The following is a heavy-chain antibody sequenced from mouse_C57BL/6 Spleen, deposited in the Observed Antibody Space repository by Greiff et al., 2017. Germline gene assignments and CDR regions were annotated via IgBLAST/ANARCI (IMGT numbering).Heavy chain of an antibody. V-gene: IGHV2-9-1*01. Sequence: VKVVESGPGLVAPSQSLSITCTVSGFSLTSYAISWVRQPPGKGLEWLGVIWTGGGTNYNSALKSRLSISKDNSKSQVFLKMNSLQTDDTARYYCARNWGYYGSSYGYAMDYWGQGTSVTVSS. CDR2: IWTGGGT. CDR1: GFSLTSYA. J-gene: IGHJ4*01. CDR3: ARNWGYYGSSYGYAMDY. D-gene: IGHD1-1*01.